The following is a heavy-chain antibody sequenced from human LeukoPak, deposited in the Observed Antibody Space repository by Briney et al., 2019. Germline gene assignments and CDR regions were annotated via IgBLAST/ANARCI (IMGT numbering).Heavy chain of an antibody. Sequence: GESLKISCKGSGYSCPNYWIGWVRQMPGKGREWMGIIYPGDSHTRYSPSFQDQVTISVDKSISTAYLQWSSLKASDTAMYYCARGPYAYTSSATLGSYNWFDPWGQGSLVTVSS. V-gene: IGHV5-51*01. J-gene: IGHJ5*02. CDR2: IYPGDSHT. CDR3: ARGPYAYTSSATLGSYNWFDP. D-gene: IGHD2-2*02. CDR1: GYSCPNYW.